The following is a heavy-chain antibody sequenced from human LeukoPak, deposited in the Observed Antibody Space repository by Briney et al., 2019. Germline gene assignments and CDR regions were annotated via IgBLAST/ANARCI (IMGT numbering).Heavy chain of an antibody. V-gene: IGHV4-34*01. D-gene: IGHD3-10*01. CDR3: ASSYGSGSYYSDY. Sequence: PSEALSLTCAVYGGSFSGYYWSWIRQPPGKGLEWIGEINHSGSTNYNPSLKSRVTISVDTSKNQFSLKLSSVTAADTAVYYCASSYGSGSYYSDYWGQGTLVTVSS. CDR1: GGSFSGYY. J-gene: IGHJ4*02. CDR2: INHSGST.